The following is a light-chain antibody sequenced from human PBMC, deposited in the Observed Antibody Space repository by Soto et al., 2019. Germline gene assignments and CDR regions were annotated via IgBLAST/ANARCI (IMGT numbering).Light chain of an antibody. V-gene: IGLV2-14*01. CDR3: SSYTNTSTLYV. CDR2: EVT. CDR1: STDVGGYNY. J-gene: IGLJ1*01. Sequence: QSVLAQPSSVSGSPGQSITISCTGTSTDVGGYNYVSWYQHHSGKAPKLLIYEVTNRPSGISDRFSGSKSVNTASLTISGLQAEDESDYYCSSYTNTSTLYVFGTGTKVTVL.